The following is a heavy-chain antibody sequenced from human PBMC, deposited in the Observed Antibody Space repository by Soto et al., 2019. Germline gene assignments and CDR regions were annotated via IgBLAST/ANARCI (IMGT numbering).Heavy chain of an antibody. CDR3: ARFHSQFIAAAGFWFDP. J-gene: IGHJ5*02. CDR2: ISAYNGNT. D-gene: IGHD6-13*01. Sequence: GASVKVSCKASGYTFTSYGISWVRQAPGRGPEWMGWISAYNGNTNYAQKLQGRVTMTTDTSTSTAYMELRSLRSDDTAVYYCARFHSQFIAAAGFWFDPWGQGTLVTVSS. CDR1: GYTFTSYG. V-gene: IGHV1-18*01.